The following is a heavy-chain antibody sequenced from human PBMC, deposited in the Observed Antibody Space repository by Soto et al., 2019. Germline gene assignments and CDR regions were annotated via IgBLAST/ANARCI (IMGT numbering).Heavy chain of an antibody. CDR2: ITGGGGST. CDR3: ARKFTGLSRGSFDP. CDR1: GFTFNSYA. J-gene: IGHJ5*02. V-gene: IGHV3-23*01. Sequence: EVQLLESGGGLVQPGGSLRLSCAASGFTFNSYAINWVRQAPGKGLGWVSGITGGGGSTFYADSVKGRFTISRDSSKNTVYVHMNSLRADDTAVYYCARKFTGLSRGSFDPWGQATLVP. D-gene: IGHD3-10*01.